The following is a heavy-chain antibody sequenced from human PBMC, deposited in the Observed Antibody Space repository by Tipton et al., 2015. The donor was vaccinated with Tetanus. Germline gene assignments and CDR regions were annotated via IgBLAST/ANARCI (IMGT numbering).Heavy chain of an antibody. Sequence: SLRLSCAASGFPFYSYALDWVRQAPGKGLEWVASISSTSSYIYYADSLKGRFTISRDNAKNSLYLQMNSLRAEDSAVYYCASGSALDYWGQGTLVTVPS. J-gene: IGHJ4*02. CDR1: GFPFYSYA. D-gene: IGHD6-25*01. CDR2: ISSTSSYI. V-gene: IGHV3-21*01. CDR3: ASGSALDY.